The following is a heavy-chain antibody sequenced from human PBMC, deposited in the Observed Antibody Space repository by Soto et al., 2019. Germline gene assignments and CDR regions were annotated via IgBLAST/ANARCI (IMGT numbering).Heavy chain of an antibody. CDR1: GYSFTNYW. J-gene: IGHJ6*02. Sequence: GESLKISCKGSGYSFTNYWIGWVRQMPGKGLDWLGIIYPGDSDTRYSPSFQGQVTISADMSISTAYLQWTSLKASDTAMYYCAKGKLPNYYYYGMYVWGQGTTVTVSS. D-gene: IGHD2-15*01. V-gene: IGHV5-51*01. CDR2: IYPGDSDT. CDR3: AKGKLPNYYYYGMYV.